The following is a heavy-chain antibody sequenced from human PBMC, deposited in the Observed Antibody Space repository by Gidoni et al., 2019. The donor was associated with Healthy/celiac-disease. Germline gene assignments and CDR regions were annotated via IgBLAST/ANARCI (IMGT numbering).Heavy chain of an antibody. Sequence: VQLVESGGGVVQPGRYLRLSSAAYGVTFSRYAMHWCRQAPGKGLEWVAVIADDGSNKYYADSVKGRFTSSRDNSKNTLYLQMNSLRAEDTAVYYCARDREVGRQWLAPFDYWGQGTLVTVSS. D-gene: IGHD6-19*01. V-gene: IGHV3-30-3*01. CDR2: IADDGSNK. CDR3: ARDREVGRQWLAPFDY. CDR1: GVTFSRYA. J-gene: IGHJ4*02.